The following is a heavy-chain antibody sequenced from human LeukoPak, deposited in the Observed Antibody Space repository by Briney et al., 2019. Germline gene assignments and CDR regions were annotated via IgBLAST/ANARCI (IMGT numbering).Heavy chain of an antibody. D-gene: IGHD2-2*01. Sequence: PGGSLKLSCAASGFTFSGSAMHWVRQASGKGLELVGRIRSKASSYATVYAASVKGRFTISRDDSKNTAYLQMNSLKTEDTAAYYCTRQSPSNYCSSTSCPYYYYYGMDVWGKGTTVTVSS. V-gene: IGHV3-73*01. CDR3: TRQSPSNYCSSTSCPYYYYYGMDV. CDR2: IRSKASSYAT. CDR1: GFTFSGSA. J-gene: IGHJ6*04.